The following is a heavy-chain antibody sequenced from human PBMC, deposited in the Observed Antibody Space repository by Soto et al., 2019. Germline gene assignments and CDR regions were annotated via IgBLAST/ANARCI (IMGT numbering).Heavy chain of an antibody. J-gene: IGHJ4*02. CDR2: ITAYNGHT. Sequence: QVPLVQSGIEVKKPGPSVKVSCKAMGYTFTNYGLSWARQAPGEGLEWRGWITAYNGHTKSAHKVQDRVTLTTDTSATTAYLELRSLRSDDTAVYYCVRGAGGSFDHWGQGTVLFVSS. CDR3: VRGAGGSFDH. D-gene: IGHD3-16*01. V-gene: IGHV1-18*01. CDR1: GYTFTNYG.